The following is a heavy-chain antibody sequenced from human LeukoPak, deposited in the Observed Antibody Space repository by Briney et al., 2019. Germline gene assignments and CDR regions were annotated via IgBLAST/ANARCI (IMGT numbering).Heavy chain of an antibody. Sequence: SETLSLTCAVYGGSISSYYWSWIRQPPGKGLEWIGYIYYSGSTNYNPSLKSRVTISVDTSKNQFSLKLSSVTAADTAVYYCARDASIAVAGTHYYYYMDVWGKGTTVTVSS. CDR3: ARDASIAVAGTHYYYYMDV. J-gene: IGHJ6*03. CDR1: GGSISSYY. V-gene: IGHV4-59*01. CDR2: IYYSGST. D-gene: IGHD6-19*01.